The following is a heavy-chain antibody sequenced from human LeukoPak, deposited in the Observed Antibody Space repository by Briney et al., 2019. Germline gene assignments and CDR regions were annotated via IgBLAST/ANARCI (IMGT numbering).Heavy chain of an antibody. V-gene: IGHV4-59*12. CDR2: IYYSGST. D-gene: IGHD6-19*01. CDR1: GGSISSYY. CDR3: ARMAAVAGTEAPTIYYFDY. Sequence: SETLSLTCTVSGGSISSYYWSWIRQPPGKELEWIGYIYYSGSTNYNPSLKSRVTISVDTSKNQFSLKLSSVTAADTAVYYCARMAAVAGTEAPTIYYFDYWGQGTLVTVSS. J-gene: IGHJ4*02.